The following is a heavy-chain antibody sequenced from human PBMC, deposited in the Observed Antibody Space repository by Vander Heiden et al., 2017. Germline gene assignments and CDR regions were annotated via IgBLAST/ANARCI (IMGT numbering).Heavy chain of an antibody. CDR1: GLTFSTYG. J-gene: IGHJ4*02. V-gene: IGHV3-33*01. CDR3: ARDLSKGKYFDY. Sequence: QVQLVESGGGVVQPGRSLRLSCAASGLTFSTYGMHWVRQAPGKGLNWVAIIWSDESNKYYADSVKGRFTISRDNSKSTLYLQMNSLRAEDTAIYYCARDLSKGKYFDYWGQGTLVTVSS. CDR2: IWSDESNK.